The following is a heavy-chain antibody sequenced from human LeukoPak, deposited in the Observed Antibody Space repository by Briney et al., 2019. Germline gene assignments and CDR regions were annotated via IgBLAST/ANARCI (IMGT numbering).Heavy chain of an antibody. CDR2: TYYRSKWYN. CDR3: ARNLAVAADPFDY. Sequence: SQTLSLTCAISGDSVSSNSAAWSWIRQSPSRGLEWLGRTYYRSKWYNDYAVSVKSRITINPDTSKNQFSLQLNSVTPEDTAVYYCARNLAVAADPFDYWGQGTLVTVSS. V-gene: IGHV6-1*01. D-gene: IGHD6-19*01. J-gene: IGHJ4*02. CDR1: GDSVSSNSAA.